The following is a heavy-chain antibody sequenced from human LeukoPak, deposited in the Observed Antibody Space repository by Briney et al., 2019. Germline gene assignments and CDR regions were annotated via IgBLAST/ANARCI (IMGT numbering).Heavy chain of an antibody. CDR3: ARSYDFWSGYDAFDI. V-gene: IGHV4-59*01. Sequence: SETLSLTCTVSGGSISSYYWSWMRQRPGKGLEWIGYIYYSGSTNYNPSLKSRVTISVDTSKNQFSLKLSSVTAADTAVYYCARSYDFWSGYDAFDIWGQGTMVTVSS. CDR2: IYYSGST. CDR1: GGSISSYY. D-gene: IGHD3-3*01. J-gene: IGHJ3*02.